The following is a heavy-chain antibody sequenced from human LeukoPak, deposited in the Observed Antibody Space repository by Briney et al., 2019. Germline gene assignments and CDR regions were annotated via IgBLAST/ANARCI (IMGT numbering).Heavy chain of an antibody. CDR3: ARKTRLAAANLYGMDV. Sequence: SETLSLTCAVYGGSFSGYYWSWIRQPPGKGLEWIGEINHSGSTNYNPSLKSRVTISVDTSKNQFSLKLSSVTAADTAVYYCARKTRLAAANLYGMDVWGQGTTVTVSS. V-gene: IGHV4-34*01. CDR1: GGSFSGYY. CDR2: INHSGST. J-gene: IGHJ6*02. D-gene: IGHD6-13*01.